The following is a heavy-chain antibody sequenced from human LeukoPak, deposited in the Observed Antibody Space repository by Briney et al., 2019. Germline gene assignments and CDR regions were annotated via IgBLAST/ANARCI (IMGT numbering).Heavy chain of an antibody. Sequence: GGSLRLSCALSGFTVSGTYMSCVPQAPGKGLEWVSVIYSGGNTYYSDSVKGRFAISRDTSKNTLYLQMNSLRAEDTAVYYCARALYSGHADLFDSWGQGTLVTVSS. CDR2: IYSGGNT. V-gene: IGHV3-66*01. D-gene: IGHD5-12*01. CDR3: ARALYSGHADLFDS. J-gene: IGHJ4*02. CDR1: GFTVSGTY.